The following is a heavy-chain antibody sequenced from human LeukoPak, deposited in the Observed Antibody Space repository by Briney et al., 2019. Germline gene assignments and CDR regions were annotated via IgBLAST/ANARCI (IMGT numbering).Heavy chain of an antibody. CDR3: ARGGLSGQRTDLFDI. Sequence: GGSLRLSCAASGFTFSSYSVNWARQAPGKGLEWVSSISASPYIYYADSVKGRCTISRDDSKNSLYLQMNSLRAEDTALYYCARGGLSGQRTDLFDIWGQGTMVTVSS. V-gene: IGHV3-21*01. D-gene: IGHD2/OR15-2a*01. CDR2: ISASPYI. CDR1: GFTFSSYS. J-gene: IGHJ3*02.